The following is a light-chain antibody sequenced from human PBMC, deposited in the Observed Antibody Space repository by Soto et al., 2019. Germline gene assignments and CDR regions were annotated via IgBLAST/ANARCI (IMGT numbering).Light chain of an antibody. Sequence: DIQMTQSPSSLSASVGDRVTITCRASQAIHSYLNWYQQKPGKAPNLLIFATSTLQSGVPSRFSGSGSGTDFTLTISRLQPEDFATYYCQQRETFGPGTKVDIK. CDR2: ATS. V-gene: IGKV1-39*01. CDR3: QQRET. CDR1: QAIHSY. J-gene: IGKJ3*01.